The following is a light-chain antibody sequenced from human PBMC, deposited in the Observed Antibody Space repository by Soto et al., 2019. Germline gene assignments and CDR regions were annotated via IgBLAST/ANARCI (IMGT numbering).Light chain of an antibody. J-gene: IGLJ2*01. CDR1: SSDVGGYNY. CDR2: EVN. Sequence: QSALTQPASVSGSPGQSITISCTGTSSDVGGYNYVSWYQHHPGKAPKLLIYEVNNRPSGVSNRFSGSKSGNTASLTISGLHAEDGADYYCSSYTSSSTVVFGGGTKLTVL. V-gene: IGLV2-14*01. CDR3: SSYTSSSTVV.